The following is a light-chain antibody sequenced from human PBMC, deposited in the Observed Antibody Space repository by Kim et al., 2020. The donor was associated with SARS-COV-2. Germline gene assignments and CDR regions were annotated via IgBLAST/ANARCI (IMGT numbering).Light chain of an antibody. V-gene: IGLV2-14*04. CDR2: DVS. CDR1: SSDVVGYNS. J-gene: IGLJ1*01. CDR3: SSYTSSSTFV. Sequence: GQSITISCTGTSSDVVGYNSVSWYQQHPGKAPKLMIYDVSKRPSGVSNRFSGSKSGNTASLTISGLQAEDEADYYCSSYTSSSTFVFGTGTKVTVL.